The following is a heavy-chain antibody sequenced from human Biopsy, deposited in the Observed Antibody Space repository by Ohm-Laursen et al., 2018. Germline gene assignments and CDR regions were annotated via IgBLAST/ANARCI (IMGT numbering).Heavy chain of an antibody. Sequence: ASVKVSCKVSGYTFTNYYMHWVRQAPGQGLEWMGIINPSGSDATYAQKFQGRVTMTRDTSTSTAYMDLSSLRSEDTAVYYCARDRFPHVTIFGLVTLEYWGQGTLVTVSS. J-gene: IGHJ4*02. CDR1: GYTFTNYY. CDR3: ARDRFPHVTIFGLVTLEY. CDR2: INPSGSDA. V-gene: IGHV1-46*01. D-gene: IGHD3-3*01.